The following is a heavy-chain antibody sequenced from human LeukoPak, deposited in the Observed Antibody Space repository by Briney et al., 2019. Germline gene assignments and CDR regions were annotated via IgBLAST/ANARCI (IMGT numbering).Heavy chain of an antibody. CDR2: INAGNGNT. V-gene: IGHV1-3*01. J-gene: IGHJ4*02. CDR3: ARAYYYGSGSYYFDY. CDR1: GYTFTNYA. Sequence: GASVKVSCKASGYTFTNYAMHWVRQAPGQRLEWMGWINAGNGNTKYSQKFQGRVTITRDTSASTAYMELSSLRSEDTAVYYCARAYYYGSGSYYFDYRGQGALVTVSS. D-gene: IGHD3-10*01.